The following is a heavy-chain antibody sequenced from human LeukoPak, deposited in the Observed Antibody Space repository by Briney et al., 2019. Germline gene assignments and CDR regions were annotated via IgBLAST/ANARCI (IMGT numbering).Heavy chain of an antibody. V-gene: IGHV4-31*03. CDR3: ARGALQLWAVDY. CDR2: IYYSGST. D-gene: IGHD5-18*01. J-gene: IGHJ4*02. CDR1: GGSISSGGYY. Sequence: SETLSLTGTVSGGSISSGGYYWSWIRHHPGKGLEWIGYIYYSGSTYYNPSLKSRVTISVDTSKNQFSLKLSSVTAADTAVYYCARGALQLWAVDYWGQGTLVTVSS.